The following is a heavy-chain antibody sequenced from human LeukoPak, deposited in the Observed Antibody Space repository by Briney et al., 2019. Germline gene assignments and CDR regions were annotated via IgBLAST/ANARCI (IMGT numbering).Heavy chain of an antibody. J-gene: IGHJ6*02. CDR2: IIPIFGTA. D-gene: IGHD3-10*02. CDR3: ATDVRGAGGGMDV. Sequence: SVKVSCKASGGTFSSYAISWVRQAPGQGLEWMGGIIPIFGTANYAQKFQGRVTMTEDTSTDTAYMELSSLRSEDTAVYYCATDVRGAGGGMDVWGQGTTVTVSS. V-gene: IGHV1-69*06. CDR1: GGTFSSYA.